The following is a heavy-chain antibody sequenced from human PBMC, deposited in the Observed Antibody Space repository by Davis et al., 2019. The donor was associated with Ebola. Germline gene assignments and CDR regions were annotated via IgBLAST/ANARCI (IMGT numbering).Heavy chain of an antibody. CDR3: ARGSSNWLSEGFDY. Sequence: GESLKISCAASGFTFSSYGMHWVRQAPGKGLEWVAVIWYDGSNKYYADSVKGRFTISRDNSKNTLYLQMNSLRAEDTAVYYCARGSSNWLSEGFDYWGQGTLVTVSS. V-gene: IGHV3-33*01. CDR2: IWYDGSNK. D-gene: IGHD6-13*01. CDR1: GFTFSSYG. J-gene: IGHJ4*02.